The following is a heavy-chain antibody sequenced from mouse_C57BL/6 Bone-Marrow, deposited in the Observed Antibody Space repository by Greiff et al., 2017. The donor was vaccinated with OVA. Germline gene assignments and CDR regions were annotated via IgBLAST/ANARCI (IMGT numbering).Heavy chain of an antibody. CDR2: IYPGDGDT. J-gene: IGHJ2*01. Sequence: VQLQQSGPELVKPGASVKISCKASGYAFSSSWMNWVKQRPGKGLEWIGRIYPGDGDTNYNGKFKGKATLTADKSYSTAYVQLSSLTSEDSAVYFCARHGDGYYASYFDYWGQGTTLTVSS. CDR1: GYAFSSSW. D-gene: IGHD2-3*01. CDR3: ARHGDGYYASYFDY. V-gene: IGHV1-82*01.